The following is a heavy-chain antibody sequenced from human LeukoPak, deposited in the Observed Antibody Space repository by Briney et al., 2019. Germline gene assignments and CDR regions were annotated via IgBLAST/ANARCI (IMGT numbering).Heavy chain of an antibody. Sequence: ASVKVSCKASGYTFTSYGISWVRQAPGQGLGWMGWISAYNGNTNYAQKLQGRVTITTDESTSTAYMELSSLRSEDTAVYYCARDRHEPGVIAARRVSSDAFDIWGQGTMVTVSS. D-gene: IGHD6-6*01. CDR1: GYTFTSYG. J-gene: IGHJ3*02. CDR3: ARDRHEPGVIAARRVSSDAFDI. V-gene: IGHV1-18*01. CDR2: ISAYNGNT.